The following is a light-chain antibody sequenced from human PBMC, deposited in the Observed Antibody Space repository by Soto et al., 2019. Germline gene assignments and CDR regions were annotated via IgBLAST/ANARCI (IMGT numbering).Light chain of an antibody. J-gene: IGLJ2*01. CDR1: NSDVGTYNY. Sequence: QSVLALPPSASGSPGHAVTLTFTGTNSDVGTYNYVSWYQHHPGKAPKCMIYEVSKRPLGVPDRFSGSKSGNKSSLTVSGIQAEDEADYYGSSYAGSNKLVFGGGTKLTVL. CDR2: EVS. V-gene: IGLV2-8*01. CDR3: SSYAGSNKLV.